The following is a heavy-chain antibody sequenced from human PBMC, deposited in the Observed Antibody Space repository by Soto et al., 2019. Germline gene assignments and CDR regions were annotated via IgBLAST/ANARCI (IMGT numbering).Heavy chain of an antibody. CDR1: GYTFSSYG. CDR2: ISAYNGNT. V-gene: IGHV1-18*01. CDR3: ARERMEWLLFYYYGMDV. D-gene: IGHD3-3*01. J-gene: IGHJ6*02. Sequence: ASGKVSCNASGYTFSSYGISWVRQAPGQGLEWMGWISAYNGNTNYAQKLQGRVTMTTDTSTSTAYMELRSLRSDDTAVYYCARERMEWLLFYYYGMDVWGQGTTVPIS.